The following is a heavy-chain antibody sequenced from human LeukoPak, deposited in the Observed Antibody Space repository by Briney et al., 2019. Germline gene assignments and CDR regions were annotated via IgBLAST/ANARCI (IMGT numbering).Heavy chain of an antibody. CDR2: IIPIFGTA. CDR3: ARTSRGRIYCTGGSCYSGGFDY. Sequence: ASVEVSCKASGGTFSSYAISWVRQAPGQGLEWMGGIIPIFGTANYAQKFQGRVTITADESTSTAYMELSSLRSEDTAVYYCARTSRGRIYCTGGSCYSGGFDYWGQGTLVTVSS. J-gene: IGHJ4*02. D-gene: IGHD2-15*01. V-gene: IGHV1-69*13. CDR1: GGTFSSYA.